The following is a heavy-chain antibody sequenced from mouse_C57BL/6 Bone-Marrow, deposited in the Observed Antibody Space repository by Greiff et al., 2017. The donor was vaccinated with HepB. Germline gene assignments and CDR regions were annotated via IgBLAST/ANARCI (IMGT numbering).Heavy chain of an antibody. V-gene: IGHV3-6*01. CDR3: AKDSSGYVGY. Sequence: DVQLQESGPGLVKPSQSLSLTCSVTGYSITSGYYWNWIRQFPGNKLEWMGYISYDGSNNYNPSLKNRISITRDTSKNQFFLKLNSVTTEDTATYYCAKDSSGYVGYWGQGTTLTVPS. J-gene: IGHJ2*01. CDR2: ISYDGSN. CDR1: GYSITSGYY. D-gene: IGHD3-2*02.